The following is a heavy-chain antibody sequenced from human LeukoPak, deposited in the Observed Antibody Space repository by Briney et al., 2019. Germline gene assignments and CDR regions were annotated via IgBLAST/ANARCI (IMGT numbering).Heavy chain of an antibody. J-gene: IGHJ5*02. CDR2: TSSSGTTI. CDR1: GFTFSDYY. V-gene: IGHV3-11*01. D-gene: IGHD6-25*01. Sequence: GGSLRLSCAASGFTFSDYYMSWIRQAPGKGLEWLSYTSSSGTTIHYADSVKGRFTISRDNAKNSLYLQMNSLRAEDTAVYYCARRLLVAAVARWFDPWGQGTLVTVSS. CDR3: ARRLLVAAVARWFDP.